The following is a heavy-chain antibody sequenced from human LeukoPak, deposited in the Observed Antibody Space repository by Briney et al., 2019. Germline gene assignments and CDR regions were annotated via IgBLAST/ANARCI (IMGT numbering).Heavy chain of an antibody. CDR1: GYTFTSYY. CDR2: INPSGGST. D-gene: IGHD3-3*01. Sequence: ASVKVSCKASGYTFTSYYMHWVRQAPGQGLEWMGIINPSGGSTSYAQKFQGRVTMTRDTSTNTVYMELSSLRSEDTAVYYCARGYYDFWGGYPNQFDYWGQGTLVTVSS. V-gene: IGHV1-46*01. CDR3: ARGYYDFWGGYPNQFDY. J-gene: IGHJ4*02.